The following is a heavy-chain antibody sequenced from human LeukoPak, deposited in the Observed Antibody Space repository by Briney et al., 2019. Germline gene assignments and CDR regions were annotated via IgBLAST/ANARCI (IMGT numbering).Heavy chain of an antibody. V-gene: IGHV1-69*04. CDR1: GGTFSSYA. J-gene: IGHJ4*02. D-gene: IGHD3-22*01. CDR3: ARDRFAGYDSSGYAIMDFDY. CDR2: IIPILGIA. Sequence: VASVKVSCKASGGTFSSYAISWVRQAPGQGLEWMGRIIPILGIANYTQKFQGRVTITADKSTSTAYMELSSLRSEDTAVYYCARDRFAGYDSSGYAIMDFDYWGQGTLVTVSS.